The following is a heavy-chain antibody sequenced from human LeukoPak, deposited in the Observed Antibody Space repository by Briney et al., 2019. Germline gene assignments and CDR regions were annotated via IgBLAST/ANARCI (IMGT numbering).Heavy chain of an antibody. CDR2: MNPNSGNT. Sequence: ASVTVSYKASGYTFTSYDINWVRQAPGQGREGMGWMNPNSGNTGYAQKFQGRVTMTRNTSISTAYMELSSLRSEDTAVYYCARGRGGSYLAYWGQGTLVTVSS. V-gene: IGHV1-8*01. CDR1: GYTFTSYD. D-gene: IGHD1-26*01. J-gene: IGHJ4*02. CDR3: ARGRGGSYLAY.